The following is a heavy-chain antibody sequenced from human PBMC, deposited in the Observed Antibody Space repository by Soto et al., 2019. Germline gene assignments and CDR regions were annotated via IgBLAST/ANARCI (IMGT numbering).Heavy chain of an antibody. CDR1: GFTVSSNY. CDR3: ARVYYYDSSGHNWFDP. Sequence: EVQLVESGGGLIQPGGSLRLSCAASGFTVSSNYMSWGRQAPGKGLEWVSVIYSGGSTYYADSVKGRFTISRDNSKNTLYLQMNSLRAEDTAVYYCARVYYYDSSGHNWFDPWGQGTLVTVSS. CDR2: IYSGGST. J-gene: IGHJ5*02. D-gene: IGHD3-22*01. V-gene: IGHV3-53*01.